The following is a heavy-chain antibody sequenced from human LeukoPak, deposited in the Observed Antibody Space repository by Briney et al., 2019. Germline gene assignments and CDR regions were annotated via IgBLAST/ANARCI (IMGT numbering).Heavy chain of an antibody. CDR1: GFTFRSYW. D-gene: IGHD3-3*01. J-gene: IGHJ6*03. Sequence: GGSLRLSCAASGFTFRSYWMSWVRQAPEKGLEWVANIKQDGSEKYYVDSVKGRFTISRDNAKNSLYLQMNSLRAEDTAVYYCARAVSRYDFWNYYYMDVWDKGTTVTVSS. CDR3: ARAVSRYDFWNYYYMDV. V-gene: IGHV3-7*01. CDR2: IKQDGSEK.